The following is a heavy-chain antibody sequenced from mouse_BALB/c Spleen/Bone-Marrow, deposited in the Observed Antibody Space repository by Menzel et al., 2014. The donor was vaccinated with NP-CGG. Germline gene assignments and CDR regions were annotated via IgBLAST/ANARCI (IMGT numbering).Heavy chain of an antibody. J-gene: IGHJ3*01. CDR2: IRNKANGYTT. CDR1: GFTFTDYY. V-gene: IGHV7-3*02. CDR3: ARDGDSPLDY. D-gene: IGHD2-13*01. Sequence: DVKLVESGGGLVQPGGSLRLSCATSGFTFTDYYMSWVRQPPGKALEWLGFIRNKANGYTTEYSASVKGRFTISRDNSQSILYLQMNTLRAEDSATYYCARDGDSPLDYWGQGTLVTVSA.